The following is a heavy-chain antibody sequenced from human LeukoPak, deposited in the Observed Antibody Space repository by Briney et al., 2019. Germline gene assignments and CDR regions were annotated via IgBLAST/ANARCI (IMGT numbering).Heavy chain of an antibody. CDR1: GYSFSNYD. J-gene: IGHJ1*01. CDR2: MNPHRGDT. Sequence: ASVKVSCKPSGYSFSNYDINWVRLRQAFGQGPEWMGWMNPHRGDTGSPERFRGRIAMTWDTSTSTAYLEVTDLTSDDTAVYYCARGPGPDSWTAEYFQHWGQGTLVTVSS. CDR3: ARGPGPDSWTAEYFQH. D-gene: IGHD6-13*01. V-gene: IGHV1-8*02.